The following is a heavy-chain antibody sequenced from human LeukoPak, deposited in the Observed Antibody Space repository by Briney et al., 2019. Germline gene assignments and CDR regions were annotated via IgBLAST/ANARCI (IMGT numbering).Heavy chain of an antibody. CDR1: GYTLTVLS. D-gene: IGHD1-26*01. CDR2: LDPENGGT. J-gene: IGHJ4*02. CDR3: ARASGATTLFEY. V-gene: IGHV1-24*01. Sequence: ASVKVSCKVSGYTLTVLSMHWVRQAPGKGLEWMGGLDPENGGTIYAQKFQGRVTMTEDTSTDTAYMELSSLRSEDTDLYYCARASGATTLFEYWGQGTLVTVSS.